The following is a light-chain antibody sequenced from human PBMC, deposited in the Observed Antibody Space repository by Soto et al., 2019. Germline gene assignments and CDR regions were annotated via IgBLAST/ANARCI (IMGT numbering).Light chain of an antibody. V-gene: IGKV1-12*01. CDR1: QDINTW. CDR2: TAS. CDR3: QQANSFPLT. Sequence: DIQMTQSPSSVSVSVGDRVTITCRASQDINTWLAWYQQKPGKAPKLLIYTASSLQTGVPSRFSGSGSGTDFTLTISSLQPEDFATYYCQQANSFPLTFGQGTRLETK. J-gene: IGKJ5*01.